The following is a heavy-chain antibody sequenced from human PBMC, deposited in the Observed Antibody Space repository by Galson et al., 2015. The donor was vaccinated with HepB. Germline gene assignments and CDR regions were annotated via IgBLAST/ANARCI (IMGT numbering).Heavy chain of an antibody. CDR1: GGSFTGYY. V-gene: IGHV4-34*01. J-gene: IGHJ4*02. D-gene: IGHD2-15*01. CDR2: INHSGST. Sequence: ETLSLTCAVYGGSFTGYYWSWIRQPPGKGLEWIGEINHSGSTNYNPSLKSRVTISVDTSKNQFSLKLSSVTAADTAVYYCARRGGHGGAFDYWGQGTLVTVSS. CDR3: ARRGGHGGAFDY.